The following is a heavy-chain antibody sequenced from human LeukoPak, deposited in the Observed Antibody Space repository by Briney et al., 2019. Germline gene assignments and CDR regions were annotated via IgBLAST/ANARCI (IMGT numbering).Heavy chain of an antibody. V-gene: IGHV3-21*01. CDR1: GFTFSSYS. CDR3: ASSPRLRIAAHLTDY. CDR2: ISSSSSYI. D-gene: IGHD6-13*01. J-gene: IGHJ4*02. Sequence: GGSLRLSCAASGFTFSSYSMNWVRQTPGKGLEWVSSISSSSSYIFYADSVKGRFTMSRDNAKKSLFLQMNSLRAEDTAVYYCASSPRLRIAAHLTDYWGQGTLVTVSS.